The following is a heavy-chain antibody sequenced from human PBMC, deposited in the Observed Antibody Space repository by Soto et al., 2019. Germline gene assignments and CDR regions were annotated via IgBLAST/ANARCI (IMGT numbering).Heavy chain of an antibody. CDR1: GFAFSNYA. D-gene: IGHD3-10*01. J-gene: IGHJ4*02. V-gene: IGHV3-23*01. Sequence: EVQLLESGGGLVQPGGSLRLSGVASGFAFSNYALGWVRQAPGKGLEWVSGISGGSETTSYADSVKGRFTISRDNSKDTLFLQMNSLRAEDTAPYFCAKDLDGGFGELFFDKWGQATLVTVSS. CDR3: AKDLDGGFGELFFDK. CDR2: ISGGSETT.